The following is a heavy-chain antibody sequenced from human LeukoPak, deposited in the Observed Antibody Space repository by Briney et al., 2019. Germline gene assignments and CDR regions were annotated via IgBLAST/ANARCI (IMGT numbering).Heavy chain of an antibody. V-gene: IGHV1-2*06. J-gene: IGHJ5*02. CDR1: GYTFTGYY. Sequence: ASVKVSCKASGYTFTGYYMHWVRQAPGQGLEWMGRINPNSGGTNYAQKFQGRVTITRNTSISTAYMELSSLRSEDTAVYYCARGDYYDSSGYYSRTWFDPWGQGTLVTVSS. D-gene: IGHD3-22*01. CDR2: INPNSGGT. CDR3: ARGDYYDSSGYYSRTWFDP.